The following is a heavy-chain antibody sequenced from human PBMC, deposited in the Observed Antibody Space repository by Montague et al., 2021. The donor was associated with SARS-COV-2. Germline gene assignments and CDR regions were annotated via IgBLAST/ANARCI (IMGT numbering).Heavy chain of an antibody. CDR2: VYYSGST. Sequence: SETLSLTCTVSGGSISSSGYYWGWIRQPPGKGLEWIGSVYYSGSTYYNPSLKSRVTISVDTSKNQFSLKLSSVTAADTAVYYRARGVTMIVVVMRYNWFDPWGQGTLVTVSS. J-gene: IGHJ5*02. V-gene: IGHV4-39*01. CDR1: GGSISSSGYY. CDR3: ARGVTMIVVVMRYNWFDP. D-gene: IGHD3-22*01.